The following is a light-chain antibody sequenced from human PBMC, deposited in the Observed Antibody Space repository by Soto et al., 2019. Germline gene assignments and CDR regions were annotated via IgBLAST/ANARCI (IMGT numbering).Light chain of an antibody. J-gene: IGLJ3*02. CDR2: DNI. Sequence: QSVLTQPPSVSAAPGQKVTISCSGSNSNIGNNYVSWYQQFPGTAPKLLIFDNIKRPSGIPDRFSGSKSGTSASLAITGLQAEDEADYYCQSYDSSLSGWVFGGGTKLTVL. CDR1: NSNIGNNY. V-gene: IGLV1-51*01. CDR3: QSYDSSLSGWV.